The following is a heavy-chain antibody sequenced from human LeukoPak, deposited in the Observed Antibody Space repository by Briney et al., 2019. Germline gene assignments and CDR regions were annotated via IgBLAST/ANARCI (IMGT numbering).Heavy chain of an antibody. CDR1: GFTFSSAW. Sequence: QPGGSLRLSCAASGFTFSSAWMHWVRQGPGTGLVWVSRIPDDGTTTYADSVKGRFTISRDNAKNTLYLQMNSLRAEDTAVYYCVRDRVGPDYWGQGTLVTVSS. CDR3: VRDRVGPDY. D-gene: IGHD1-26*01. J-gene: IGHJ4*02. CDR2: IPDDGTT. V-gene: IGHV3-74*03.